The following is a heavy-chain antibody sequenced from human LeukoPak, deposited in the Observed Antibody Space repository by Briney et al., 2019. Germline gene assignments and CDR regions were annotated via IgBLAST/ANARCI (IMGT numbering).Heavy chain of an antibody. D-gene: IGHD3-22*01. CDR1: GYTFTSYA. CDR3: AIHKLGAYYYDSSGTWFDP. J-gene: IGHJ5*02. CDR2: INTNTGNP. V-gene: IGHV7-4-1*02. Sequence: PGASVKVSCKASGYTFTSYAMNWVRQAPGQGLEWMGWINTNTGNPTYAQGFTGRFVFSLDTSVSTAYLQISSLKAEDTAVYYCAIHKLGAYYYDSSGTWFDPWGQGTLVTVSS.